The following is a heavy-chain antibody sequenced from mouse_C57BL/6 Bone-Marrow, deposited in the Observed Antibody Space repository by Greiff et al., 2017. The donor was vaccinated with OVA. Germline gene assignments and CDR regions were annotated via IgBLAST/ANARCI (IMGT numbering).Heavy chain of an antibody. CDR1: GYTFTSYW. CDR2: IDPSDSYT. D-gene: IGHD2-4*01. V-gene: IGHV1-59*01. CDR3: ARNYDFAY. J-gene: IGHJ3*01. Sequence: VQLQQPGAELVRPGTSVKLSCKASGYTFTSYWMHWVKQRPGQGLEWIGVIDPSDSYTNYNQKFKGKATLTVDTSSSTAYMQLSSLTSEDSAVYYCARNYDFAYWGKGTLVTVSA.